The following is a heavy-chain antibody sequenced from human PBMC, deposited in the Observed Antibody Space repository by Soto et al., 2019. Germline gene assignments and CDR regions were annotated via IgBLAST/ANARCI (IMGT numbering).Heavy chain of an antibody. D-gene: IGHD3-22*01. CDR1: GGSISSSNW. Sequence: SSETLSLTCAVSGGSISSSNWWSWVRQPPGKGLEWIGEIYHSGSTNYNPSLKSRVTISVDKSKNQFSLKLSSVTAADTAVYYCASSGDDYYDSSGLHWGQGTLVTVSS. CDR3: ASSGDDYYDSSGLH. J-gene: IGHJ4*02. V-gene: IGHV4-4*02. CDR2: IYHSGST.